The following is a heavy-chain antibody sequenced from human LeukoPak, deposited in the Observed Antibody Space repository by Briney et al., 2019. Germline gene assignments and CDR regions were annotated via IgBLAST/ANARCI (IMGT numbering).Heavy chain of an antibody. D-gene: IGHD2-2*01. CDR3: ASTPAAYYYYYMDV. J-gene: IGHJ6*03. Sequence: GGSLRLSRAASGFTLISNYMSWVRQAPGKGLEWVSVIYSGGSTYYADSVKGRFTISRDNSKNTLYLQMNSLRAEDTAVYYCASTPAAYYYYYMDVWGKGTTVTVSS. CDR1: GFTLISNY. CDR2: IYSGGST. V-gene: IGHV3-53*01.